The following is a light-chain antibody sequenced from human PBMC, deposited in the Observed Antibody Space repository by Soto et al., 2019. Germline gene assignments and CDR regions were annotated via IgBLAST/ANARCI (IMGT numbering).Light chain of an antibody. V-gene: IGKV3-20*01. CDR2: GAS. CDR3: QQYGTSRGT. J-gene: IGKJ2*01. CDR1: QSVTTSY. Sequence: EIVLTQSPGTLSLSPGERATLSCRASQSVTTSYLAWYQQKPGQAPRLLIYGASSRASGIPDRFSGSGSGTDVTLTISRLEPEDFAGYYCQQYGTSRGTFGQGTKLEIK.